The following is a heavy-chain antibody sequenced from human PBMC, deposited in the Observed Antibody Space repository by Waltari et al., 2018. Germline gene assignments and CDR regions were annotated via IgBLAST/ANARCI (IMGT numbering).Heavy chain of an antibody. CDR1: GLRFPPYT. CDR3: AREDYYGSGSVDY. Sequence: ELQLVESGGDLVQPGGSLRLSCAASGLRFPPYTMNWVRQAPGKGLEWVSYITGSGSTKFYGDAVKGRFTISRDNAKNSLYLQMDSLRVEYTAIYYCAREDYYGSGSVDYWGQGTLVTVSS. CDR2: ITGSGSTK. V-gene: IGHV3-48*04. D-gene: IGHD3-10*01. J-gene: IGHJ4*02.